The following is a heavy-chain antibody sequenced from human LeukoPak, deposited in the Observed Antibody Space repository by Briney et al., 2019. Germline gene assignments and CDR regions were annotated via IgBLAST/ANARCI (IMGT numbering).Heavy chain of an antibody. Sequence: GSLRLSCAASGFTFSSYAMSWVRQAPGKGLEWIGEINHSGSTNYNPSLKSRVTMSIDTPKNQFSLKLSSVTAADTAVYYCARDAKYYYGSRTYFFFEYWGQGTLLTVSS. J-gene: IGHJ4*02. CDR2: INHSGST. V-gene: IGHV4-34*01. D-gene: IGHD3-10*01. CDR1: GFTFSSYA. CDR3: ARDAKYYYGSRTYFFFEY.